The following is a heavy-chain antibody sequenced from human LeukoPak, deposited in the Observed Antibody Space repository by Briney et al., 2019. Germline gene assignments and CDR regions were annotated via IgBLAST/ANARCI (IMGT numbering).Heavy chain of an antibody. CDR3: AELGITMIGGV. CDR1: GVIVRSNY. V-gene: IGHV3-66*01. D-gene: IGHD3-10*02. CDR2: LYHGGST. Sequence: GGSLRLSCVGSGVIVRSNYMTWVRQAPGKGLEWVSILYHGGSTYYADSVKGRFSISRDTSKNTLYLQMNSLRAEDTAVYYCAELGITMIGGVWGKGTTVTISS. J-gene: IGHJ6*04.